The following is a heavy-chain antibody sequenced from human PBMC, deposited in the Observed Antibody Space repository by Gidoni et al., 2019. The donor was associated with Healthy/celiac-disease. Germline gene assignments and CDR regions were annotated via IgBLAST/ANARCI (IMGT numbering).Heavy chain of an antibody. V-gene: IGHV3-48*03. CDR3: AGEGIRITMVQGVITEDKTDY. CDR1: GFTFSSYE. D-gene: IGHD3-10*01. Sequence: EVQLVESGGGLVQPGGSLRLSCAASGFTFSSYEMNWVRQAPGKGLEVGSYISSSGSTIYYADSVKGRFTISRDNAKNSLYLQMNSLRAEDTAVYYCAGEGIRITMVQGVITEDKTDYWGQGTLVTVSS. CDR2: ISSSGSTI. J-gene: IGHJ4*02.